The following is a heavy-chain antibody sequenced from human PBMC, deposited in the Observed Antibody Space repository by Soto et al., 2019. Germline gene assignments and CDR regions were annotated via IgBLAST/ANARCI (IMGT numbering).Heavy chain of an antibody. D-gene: IGHD6-19*01. CDR2: ISTYNGNT. Sequence: QVQLVQSGAEVKKPGASLKVSCQASGYSFSDYGIAWVRQAPGQGLAWVGWISTYNGNTNYAQKFQGRVTMTTDTSANTAYMELRSLRSDDTAMYYCARYGYSSGWYLGTGMDVWGQGTTVTVSS. V-gene: IGHV1-18*04. CDR1: GYSFSDYG. J-gene: IGHJ6*02. CDR3: ARYGYSSGWYLGTGMDV.